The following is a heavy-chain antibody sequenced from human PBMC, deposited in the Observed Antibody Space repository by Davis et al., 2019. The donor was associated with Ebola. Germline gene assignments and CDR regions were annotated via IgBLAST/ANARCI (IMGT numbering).Heavy chain of an antibody. CDR2: IYYSGST. V-gene: IGHV4-59*01. CDR1: GGSISSYY. CDR3: ARGRLKYYYGSGSYYKSYYYYGMDV. Sequence: SETLSLTCTVSGGSISSYYWSWIRQPPGKGLEWIGYIYYSGSTNYNPSLKSRVTISVDTSKNQFSLKLSSVTAADTAGYYCARGRLKYYYGSGSYYKSYYYYGMDVWGQGTTVTVSS. D-gene: IGHD3-10*01. J-gene: IGHJ6*02.